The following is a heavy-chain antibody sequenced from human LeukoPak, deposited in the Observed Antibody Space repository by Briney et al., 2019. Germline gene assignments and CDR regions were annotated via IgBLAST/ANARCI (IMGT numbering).Heavy chain of an antibody. D-gene: IGHD3-22*01. CDR3: ARGGRYYDSSRSCDY. CDR2: ITNDGSST. V-gene: IGHV3-74*01. J-gene: IGHJ4*02. CDR1: GLTFSSHW. Sequence: GGSLRLSCAASGLTFSSHWMHWVRQAPGKGLVWVSRITNDGSSTTYADSVKGRFTISRDNANNTLYLQMNSLRAEDTAVYYCARGGRYYDSSRSCDYWGQGTLATVSS.